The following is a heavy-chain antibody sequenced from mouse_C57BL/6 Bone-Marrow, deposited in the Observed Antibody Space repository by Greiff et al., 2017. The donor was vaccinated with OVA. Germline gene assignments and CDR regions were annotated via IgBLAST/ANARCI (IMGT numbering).Heavy chain of an antibody. J-gene: IGHJ1*03. V-gene: IGHV5-15*01. Sequence: EVKLMESGGGLVQPGGSLKLSCAASGFTFSDYGMAWVRQAPRKGPEWVAFISNLAYSIYYADTVTGRFTISRENAKNTLYLEMSSLKSEDTAMYYCAAHPIYYYCSSRYWYFDVWGTGTTVTVSS. CDR2: ISNLAYSI. CDR3: AAHPIYYYCSSRYWYFDV. CDR1: GFTFSDYG. D-gene: IGHD1-1*01.